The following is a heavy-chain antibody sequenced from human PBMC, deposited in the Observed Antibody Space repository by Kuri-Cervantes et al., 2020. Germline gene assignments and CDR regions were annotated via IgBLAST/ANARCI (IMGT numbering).Heavy chain of an antibody. CDR2: IYTSGST. D-gene: IGHD1-26*01. V-gene: IGHV4-39*07. CDR1: GGSISSGDYY. J-gene: IGHJ4*02. Sequence: SETLSLTCTVSGGSISSGDYYWSWIRQPPGKGLEWIGRIYTSGSTYYNPSLKSRVTISVDKSKNQFSLKLTSVTAADTAVYYCARASGSSDNFDYWGQGALVTVSS. CDR3: ARASGSSDNFDY.